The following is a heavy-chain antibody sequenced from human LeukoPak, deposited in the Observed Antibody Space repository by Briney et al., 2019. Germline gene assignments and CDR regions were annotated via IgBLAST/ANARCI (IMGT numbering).Heavy chain of an antibody. Sequence: GGSLRLSCAASGFTFSSYWMSWVRQAPGKGLEWVANIKQDGSEKYYVDSVKGRFTISRDNAKNSLYLQMNSLRAEDTAVYYCARAGRFGVLLDYYGMDVWGKGTTVTVSS. CDR3: ARAGRFGVLLDYYGMDV. CDR1: GFTFSSYW. D-gene: IGHD3-10*01. J-gene: IGHJ6*04. CDR2: IKQDGSEK. V-gene: IGHV3-7*03.